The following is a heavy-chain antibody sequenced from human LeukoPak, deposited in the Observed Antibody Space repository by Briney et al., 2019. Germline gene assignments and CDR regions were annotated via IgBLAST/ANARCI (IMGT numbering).Heavy chain of an antibody. CDR1: GYTFTSYD. CDR2: MNPISGNT. CDR3: ARPYCSGGDCLRYFDL. D-gene: IGHD2-15*01. Sequence: GASVKVSCKASGYTFTSYDISWVRQATGQGLEWMGWMNPISGNTGYAQNLQGRVTMTRSTSISTAYMELSSLRSEDTAVYYCARPYCSGGDCLRYFDLWGRGTLITVSS. V-gene: IGHV1-8*01. J-gene: IGHJ2*01.